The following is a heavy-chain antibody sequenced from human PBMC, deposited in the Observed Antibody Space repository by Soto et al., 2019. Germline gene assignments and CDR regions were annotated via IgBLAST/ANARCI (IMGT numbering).Heavy chain of an antibody. CDR3: ARGGYFDSYFDY. D-gene: IGHD3-9*01. V-gene: IGHV4-59*08. J-gene: IGHJ4*02. CDR1: GGSISSYY. Sequence: SETLSLTCTVSGGSISSYYWSWIRQPPGKGLEWIGYIYYSGSTNYNPSLKSRVTISVDTSKNQFSLKLSSVTAADTAVYYCARGGYFDSYFDYWGQGTPVTVSS. CDR2: IYYSGST.